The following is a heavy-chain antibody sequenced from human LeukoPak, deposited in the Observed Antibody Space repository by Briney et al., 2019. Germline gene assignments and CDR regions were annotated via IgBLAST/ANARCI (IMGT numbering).Heavy chain of an antibody. CDR2: INPGSGST. J-gene: IGHJ4*02. Sequence: ASVKLSCKASGYTVTSYYIHWVRQAPGQGLEWMGIINPGSGSTTYAQKFQGRVTMTRDTSTSTVYMELSSLRSEDTAVYYCARGGSAPYWGQGTLVTVSS. CDR1: GYTVTSYY. D-gene: IGHD5-12*01. V-gene: IGHV1-46*01. CDR3: ARGGSAPY.